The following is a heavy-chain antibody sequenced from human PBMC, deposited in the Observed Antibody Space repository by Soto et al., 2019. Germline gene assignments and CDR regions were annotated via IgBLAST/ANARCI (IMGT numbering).Heavy chain of an antibody. Sequence: QVHLQQWGAGLLKPSETLSLTCAVYGGSFSGYYWSWIRQPPGKGLEWIGEINHSGSTNYNPSLKSRVTISVDTSKNQSSLKLSSGNAADTAVYYCARPDIVVVVAASNWYFDLWGRGTLVTVSS. CDR3: ARPDIVVVVAASNWYFDL. J-gene: IGHJ2*01. CDR2: INHSGST. V-gene: IGHV4-34*01. D-gene: IGHD2-15*01. CDR1: GGSFSGYY.